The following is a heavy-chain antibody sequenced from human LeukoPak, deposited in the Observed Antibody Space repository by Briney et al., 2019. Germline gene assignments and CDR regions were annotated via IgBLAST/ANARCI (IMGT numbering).Heavy chain of an antibody. CDR2: IKRKSDGGTI. CDR3: ARVLTTVVTPNGLDY. CDR1: GFTFSNAW. D-gene: IGHD4-23*01. J-gene: IGHJ4*02. Sequence: GGSLRLSCAASGFTFSNAWMNWVRQAPGKGLEWVGRIKRKSDGGTIDYAAPVKGRFTISRDDSKNTLYLQMNSLKTEDTAVYYCARVLTTVVTPNGLDYWGQGTLVTVSS. V-gene: IGHV3-15*01.